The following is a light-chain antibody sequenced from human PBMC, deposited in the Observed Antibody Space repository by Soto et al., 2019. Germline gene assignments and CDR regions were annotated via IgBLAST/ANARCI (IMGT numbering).Light chain of an antibody. Sequence: IQMTQSPPSLSASIGDRVTITCRASESIGSYVNWFQQKSGKAPRLLIYSASILQNGVPSSFSGGGSGTYFTLTISTLQPEDIATYYCQQSYNTPRTFGQGTKGDIK. V-gene: IGKV1-39*01. CDR2: SAS. CDR1: ESIGSY. J-gene: IGKJ1*01. CDR3: QQSYNTPRT.